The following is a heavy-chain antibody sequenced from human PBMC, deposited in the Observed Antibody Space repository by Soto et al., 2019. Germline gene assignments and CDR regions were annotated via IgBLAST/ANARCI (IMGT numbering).Heavy chain of an antibody. CDR3: ARGVVRAEYFQH. D-gene: IGHD2-15*01. Sequence: QLQLQESGPGLVKPSETLSLTCTVSGGSISSSSYYWGWIRQPPGKGLEWIGSIYYSGSTYYNPSLKSRVTISVDTSKNQFSLKLSSVTAADPAVYYCARGVVRAEYFQHWGQGTLVTVSS. V-gene: IGHV4-39*01. J-gene: IGHJ1*01. CDR2: IYYSGST. CDR1: GGSISSSSYY.